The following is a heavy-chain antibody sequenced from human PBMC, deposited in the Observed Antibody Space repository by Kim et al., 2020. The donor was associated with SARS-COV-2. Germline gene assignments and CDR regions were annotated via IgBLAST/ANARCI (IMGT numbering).Heavy chain of an antibody. D-gene: IGHD2-21*02. J-gene: IGHJ5*02. CDR1: GFTFSSYA. CDR3: AKVYPSSPFGGNSVFWFDP. V-gene: IGHV3-23*01. CDR2: ISGSGGST. Sequence: GGSLRLSCAASGFTFSSYAMSWVRQAPGKGLEWVSAISGSGGSTYYADSVKGRFTISRDNSKNTLYLQMNSLRAEDTAVYYCAKVYPSSPFGGNSVFWFDPWGQGTLVTVSS.